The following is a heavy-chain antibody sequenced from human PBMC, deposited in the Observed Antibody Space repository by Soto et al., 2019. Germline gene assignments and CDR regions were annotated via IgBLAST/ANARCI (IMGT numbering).Heavy chain of an antibody. CDR3: AKDWGSSGWFNWFES. D-gene: IGHD6-13*01. J-gene: IGHJ5*01. V-gene: IGHV3-30*18. CDR2: ISHDGFSQ. Sequence: QVQLVESGGGVVQPGTSLRLSCVVSGFTLSNTGVHWVRQAPGKGLEWVAMISHDGFSQHYVDSVRGRFTISRDNSKNTLYLQMDSLRPEDTSVYYCAKDWGSSGWFNWFESWGQGTLVIVSS. CDR1: GFTLSNTG.